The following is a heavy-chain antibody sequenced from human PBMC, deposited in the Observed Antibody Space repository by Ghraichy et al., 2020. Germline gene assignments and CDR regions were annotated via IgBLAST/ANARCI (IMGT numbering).Heavy chain of an antibody. CDR2: ISGSGGRT. J-gene: IGHJ4*02. CDR1: GFTFSSYA. V-gene: IGHV3-23*01. Sequence: GGSLRLSCAASGFTFSSYAMSWVRQAPGKGLEWVSAISGSGGRTYYADSVKGRFTISRDNSKNTLYLQMNSLRAEDTAVYYCAFLGIPTYYFDYWGQGTLVTVSS. D-gene: IGHD7-27*01. CDR3: AFLGIPTYYFDY.